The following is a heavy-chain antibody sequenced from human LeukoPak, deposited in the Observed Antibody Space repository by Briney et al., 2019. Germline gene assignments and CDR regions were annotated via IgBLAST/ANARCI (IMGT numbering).Heavy chain of an antibody. CDR2: ISSSSSYI. CDR1: GFTFSSYS. J-gene: IGHJ5*02. Sequence: GGSLRLSCAASGFTFSSYSMNWVRQAPGKGLEWVSSISSSSSYIYYADSVKGRFTISRDNAKNSLYLQMDSLRAEDTAVYYCARDQRYFDWLLEDPNWFDPWGQGTLVTVSS. D-gene: IGHD3-9*01. CDR3: ARDQRYFDWLLEDPNWFDP. V-gene: IGHV3-21*01.